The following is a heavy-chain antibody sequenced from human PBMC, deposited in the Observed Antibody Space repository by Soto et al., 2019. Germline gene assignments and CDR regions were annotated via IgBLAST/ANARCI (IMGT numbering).Heavy chain of an antibody. Sequence: XETLSLTCAVCGGSFSGYYWSGIRQPPGKGLEWIGEINHSGSTNYNPSLKSRVTISVDTSKNQFSLKLSSVTAADTAVYYCATTDPSRAFDIWGQGTMVTVSS. J-gene: IGHJ3*02. CDR1: GGSFSGYY. V-gene: IGHV4-34*01. CDR2: INHSGST. CDR3: ATTDPSRAFDI.